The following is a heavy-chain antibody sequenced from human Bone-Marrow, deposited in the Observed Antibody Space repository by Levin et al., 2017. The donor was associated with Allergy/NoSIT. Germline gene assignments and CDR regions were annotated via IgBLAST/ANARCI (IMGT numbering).Heavy chain of an antibody. Sequence: GGSLRLSCATSKFIFDDYGMYWVRQAPGKGLEWVSGISWNSGKTHYADSVKGRFIISRDNAKNTLYLQMNSLRAEDTAVYYCARDIGEWELLLSAFDIWGQGTMVTVSS. CDR3: ARDIGEWELLLSAFDI. CDR2: ISWNSGKT. D-gene: IGHD1-26*01. J-gene: IGHJ3*02. CDR1: KFIFDDYG. V-gene: IGHV3-9*01.